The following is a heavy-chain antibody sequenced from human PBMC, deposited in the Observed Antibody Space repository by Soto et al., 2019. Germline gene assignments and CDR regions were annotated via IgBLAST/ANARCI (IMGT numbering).Heavy chain of an antibody. CDR1: GDPIGSGDFY. D-gene: IGHD3-22*01. V-gene: IGHV4-30-4*01. CDR3: ARDLLVFDSSGFHF. J-gene: IGHJ5*01. CDR2: IYHSGTT. Sequence: QVQLQESGPGLVKSSQTLSLNGTVSGDPIGSGDFYWTWIRQPPGRGIEWIGNIYHSGTTSYNPCLGSRISIAIETTSNVFSLSLASVNVADTAVYFCARDLLVFDSSGFHFWGRGILVSVAS.